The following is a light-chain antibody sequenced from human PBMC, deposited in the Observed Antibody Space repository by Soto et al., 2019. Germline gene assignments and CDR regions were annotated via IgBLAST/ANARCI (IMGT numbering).Light chain of an antibody. CDR3: YSYTNSTTRV. Sequence: QSVLTQPASVSGSPGQSITISCTGTSSDVGGYNYVSWYQQHPGKAPKLMIFDVSNRPSGVSNRFSGSTSDNTASLTISGLQAEDEAAYSCYSYTNSTTRVFGTGTNLTVL. V-gene: IGLV2-14*03. CDR1: SSDVGGYNY. J-gene: IGLJ1*01. CDR2: DVS.